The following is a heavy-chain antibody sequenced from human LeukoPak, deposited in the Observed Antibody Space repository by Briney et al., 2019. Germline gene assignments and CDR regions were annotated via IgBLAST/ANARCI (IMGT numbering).Heavy chain of an antibody. J-gene: IGHJ4*02. CDR3: ARDRTTVGATMRAFDY. V-gene: IGHV4-59*01. D-gene: IGHD1-26*01. CDR1: GDSISSYY. CDR2: IYYSGST. Sequence: PSETLSLTCTVSGDSISSYYWSWIRQPPGKGLEWIGYIYYSGSTNYNPSLKSRVTISVDTSKNQFSLKLSSVTAADTAVYYCARDRTTVGATMRAFDYWGQGTLVTVSS.